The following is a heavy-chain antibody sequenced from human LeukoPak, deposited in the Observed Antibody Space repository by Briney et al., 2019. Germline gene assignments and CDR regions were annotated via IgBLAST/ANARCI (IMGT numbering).Heavy chain of an antibody. CDR2: IYYSGST. D-gene: IGHD6-13*01. V-gene: IGHV4-39*01. Sequence: PSETLSLTCTVSGGSISSSSYYWGWIRQPPGKGLEWIGRIYYSGSTYYNPSLKSRVTISVDTSKNQFSLKLSSVTAADTAVYYCASLVLLYSSSWMNWFDPWGQGTLVTVSS. CDR1: GGSISSSSYY. CDR3: ASLVLLYSSSWMNWFDP. J-gene: IGHJ5*02.